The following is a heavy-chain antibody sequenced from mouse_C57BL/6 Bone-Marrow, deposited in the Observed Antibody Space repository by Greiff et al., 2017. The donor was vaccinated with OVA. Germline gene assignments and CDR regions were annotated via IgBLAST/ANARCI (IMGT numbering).Heavy chain of an antibody. Sequence: EVQVVESGPGLVKPSQSLSLTCSVTGYSITSGYYWNWIRQFPGNKLEWMGYLSYDGSNNYNPSLKNRISITRDTSKNQFFLKLNSVTTEDTATYYCARDPLLDGSCAYWGKGTLVTVSA. CDR1: GYSITSGYY. D-gene: IGHD2-3*01. J-gene: IGHJ3*01. CDR3: ARDPLLDGSCAY. V-gene: IGHV3-6*01. CDR2: LSYDGSN.